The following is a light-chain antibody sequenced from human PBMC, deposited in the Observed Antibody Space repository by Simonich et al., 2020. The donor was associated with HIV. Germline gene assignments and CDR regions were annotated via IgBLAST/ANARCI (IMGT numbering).Light chain of an antibody. V-gene: IGKV1-12*01. CDR2: AAS. CDR3: QQSYTTPYT. Sequence: DIQMTQSPSSVSASVGERVTITCRASQVISSWLAWYQQKPGKAPKLLIFAASILQNGVPSRVSGSKSGTDFTLTISSLQPEDFATYYCQQSYTTPYTFGQGTNLEIK. J-gene: IGKJ2*01. CDR1: QVISSW.